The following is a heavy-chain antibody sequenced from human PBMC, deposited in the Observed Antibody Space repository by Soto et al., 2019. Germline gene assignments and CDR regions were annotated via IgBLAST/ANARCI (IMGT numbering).Heavy chain of an antibody. CDR2: ISSSSSTI. CDR1: GFTFSSYS. J-gene: IGHJ4*02. V-gene: IGHV3-48*01. CDR3: ARAVVVAATRNFDY. D-gene: IGHD2-15*01. Sequence: EVQLVESGGGLVQPGGSLRLSCAASGFTFSSYSMNWVRQAPGKGWGGVSYISSSSSTIYYADSVKGRFTISRDNAKNSLYLQMNSLRAEDTAVYYCARAVVVAATRNFDYWGQGTLVTVSS.